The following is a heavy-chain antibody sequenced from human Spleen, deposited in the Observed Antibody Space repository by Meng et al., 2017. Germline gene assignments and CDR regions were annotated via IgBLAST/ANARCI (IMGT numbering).Heavy chain of an antibody. CDR2: INHSGST. CDR3: ARGPTTMAHDFDY. Sequence: QVQLQRWGAGRLKPSGPVALTCVVSGGSFSDYYWRWIRQPPGKGLEWIGEINHSGSTNYNPSLESRATISVDTSQNNLSLKLSSVTAADSAVYYCARGPTTMAHDFDYWGQGTLVTVSS. CDR1: GGSFSDYY. D-gene: IGHD4-11*01. V-gene: IGHV4-34*01. J-gene: IGHJ4*02.